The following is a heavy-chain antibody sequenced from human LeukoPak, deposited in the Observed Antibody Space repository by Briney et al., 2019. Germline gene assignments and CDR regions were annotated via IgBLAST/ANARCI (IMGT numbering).Heavy chain of an antibody. Sequence: GGSLRLSCAASGFTFSSYSMNWVRQAPGKGLEWGSYISGSSSTIYYADSVKGRFTISRDNGENTLYLQMNSLRAEDTAVNYCARGSTYYDSSGQVPFDYWGQGTLVTVSS. J-gene: IGHJ4*02. CDR2: ISGSSSTI. V-gene: IGHV3-48*01. CDR3: ARGSTYYDSSGQVPFDY. CDR1: GFTFSSYS. D-gene: IGHD3-22*01.